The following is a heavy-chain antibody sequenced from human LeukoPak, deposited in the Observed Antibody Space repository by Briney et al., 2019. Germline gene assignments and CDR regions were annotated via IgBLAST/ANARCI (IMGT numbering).Heavy chain of an antibody. CDR2: VIPIFGTA. CDR1: GGTFSSYA. D-gene: IGHD6-13*01. J-gene: IGHJ4*02. V-gene: IGHV1-69*06. Sequence: SVKVSCKASGGTFSSYAISWERQAPGQGLEWMGGVIPIFGTANYAQKFQGRVTITADKSTSTAYMDLSSLRSEDTAVYYCAVSIAAAVLLPLIDYWGQGTLVTVSP. CDR3: AVSIAAAVLLPLIDY.